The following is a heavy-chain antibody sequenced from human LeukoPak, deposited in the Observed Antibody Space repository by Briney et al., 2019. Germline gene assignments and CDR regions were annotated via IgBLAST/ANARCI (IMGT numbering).Heavy chain of an antibody. J-gene: IGHJ3*02. Sequence: PSETLSLTCTVSGGSISSSSYYWGWIRRPPGKGLEWIGSIYYSGSTYYNPSLRSRVTISVDTSKNKFSLKLNSVTAADTAVYYCARPAYRGSYYDAFDIWGQGTMVTVSS. D-gene: IGHD1-26*01. CDR2: IYYSGST. CDR1: GGSISSSSYY. CDR3: ARPAYRGSYYDAFDI. V-gene: IGHV4-39*01.